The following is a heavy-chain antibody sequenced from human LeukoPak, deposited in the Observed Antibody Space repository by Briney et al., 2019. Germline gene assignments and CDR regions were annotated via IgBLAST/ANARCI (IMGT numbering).Heavy chain of an antibody. CDR2: INHSGST. Sequence: KPSETLSLTYAVYGGSFSGYYWSWIRQPPGKGLEWIGEINHSGSTNYNPSLKSRVTISVDTSKNQFSLKLSSVTAADTAVYYCARVRAYYYYGMDVWGQGTTVTVSS. CDR1: GGSFSGYY. V-gene: IGHV4-34*01. CDR3: ARVRAYYYYGMDV. J-gene: IGHJ6*02.